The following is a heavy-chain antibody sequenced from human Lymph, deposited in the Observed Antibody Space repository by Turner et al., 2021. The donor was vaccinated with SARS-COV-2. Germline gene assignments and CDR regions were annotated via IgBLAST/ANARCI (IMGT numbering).Heavy chain of an antibody. J-gene: IGHJ6*02. CDR1: GLTVSSNY. CDR2: IYSGGST. V-gene: IGHV3-53*01. Sequence: EVQLVESGGGLLQPGGSLRLSCAASGLTVSSNYMSWVRQAPGKGLEWVSVIYSGGSTYYADSVKGRFTISRDNSKNTLYLQMNSLIAEDTAVYYCARDLYYYGMDVWGQGTTVTVSS. CDR3: ARDLYYYGMDV.